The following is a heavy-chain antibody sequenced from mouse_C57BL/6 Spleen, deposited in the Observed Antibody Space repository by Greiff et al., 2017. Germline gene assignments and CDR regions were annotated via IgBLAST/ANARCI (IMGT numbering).Heavy chain of an antibody. D-gene: IGHD1-1*01. V-gene: IGHV14-2*01. CDR1: GFNIKDYY. CDR3: ARGRYYGSSYGWFAY. J-gene: IGHJ3*01. CDR2: IDPEDGET. Sequence: VQLQQSGAELVKPGASVKLSCTASGFNIKDYYMPWVKQRTEQGLEWIGRIDPEDGETKYAPKFQGKATITADTSSNTAYLQLSSLTSEDTAVYYCARGRYYGSSYGWFAYWGQGTLVTVSA.